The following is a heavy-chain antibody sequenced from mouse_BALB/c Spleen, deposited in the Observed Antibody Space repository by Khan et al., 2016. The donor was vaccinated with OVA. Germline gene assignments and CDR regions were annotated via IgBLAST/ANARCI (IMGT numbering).Heavy chain of an antibody. J-gene: IGHJ3*01. CDR1: GYTFTDYY. CDR3: ARRNDCGYTFAD. CDR2: ISPGSGDT. Sequence: QVQLQQSGAELARPGASVKLSCKASGYTFTDYYINWVKQRTGQGLEWIGEISPGSGDTYYNEKFKGKATLTADKSSSTAYMQLSSLTSEASAVYFCARRNDCGYTFADWGQGTLVTVSA. D-gene: IGHD1-2*01. V-gene: IGHV1-77*01.